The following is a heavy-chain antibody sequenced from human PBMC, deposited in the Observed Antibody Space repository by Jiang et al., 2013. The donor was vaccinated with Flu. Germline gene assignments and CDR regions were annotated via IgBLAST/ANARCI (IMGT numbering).Heavy chain of an antibody. CDR3: ARVLSSSSGWYDYYYYYGMGV. CDR1: GYTFTSYD. Sequence: GAEVKKPGASVKVSCKASGYTFTSYDINWVRQATGQGLEWMGWMNPNSGNTGYAQKFQGRVTMTRNTSISTAYMELSSLRSEDTAVYYCARVLSSSSGWYDYYYYYGMGVWGQGTTVTVSS. V-gene: IGHV1-8*01. J-gene: IGHJ6*02. D-gene: IGHD6-19*01. CDR2: MNPNSGNT.